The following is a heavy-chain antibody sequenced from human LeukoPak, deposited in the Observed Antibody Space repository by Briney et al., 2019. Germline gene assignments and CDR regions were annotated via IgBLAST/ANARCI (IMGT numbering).Heavy chain of an antibody. Sequence: ASVKVSCKASGYTFTGYYMHWVRQAPGQGLEWMGWINTNTGNPTYAQGFTGRFVFSLDTSVSTAYLQISSLKAEDTAVYYCARGEIERKNRVLIVRFDPWGQGTLVTVSS. V-gene: IGHV7-4-1*02. CDR1: GYTFTGYY. CDR3: ARGEIERKNRVLIVRFDP. D-gene: IGHD3-22*01. J-gene: IGHJ5*02. CDR2: INTNTGNP.